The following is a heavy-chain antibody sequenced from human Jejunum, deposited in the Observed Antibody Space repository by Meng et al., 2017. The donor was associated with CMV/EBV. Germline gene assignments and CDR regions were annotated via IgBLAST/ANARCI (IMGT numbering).Heavy chain of an antibody. D-gene: IGHD3-16*01. Sequence: KASGYTFTTCYLHWMRQAPGRGLEWMGVIDPSDGSTSYSQKFQGRVTVTRDTSTSTVYMELGGLTSEDTAVYYCAREGLRGGGWFDPWAQGTLVTVSS. CDR1: GYTFTTCY. CDR2: IDPSDGST. CDR3: AREGLRGGGWFDP. V-gene: IGHV1-46*01. J-gene: IGHJ5*02.